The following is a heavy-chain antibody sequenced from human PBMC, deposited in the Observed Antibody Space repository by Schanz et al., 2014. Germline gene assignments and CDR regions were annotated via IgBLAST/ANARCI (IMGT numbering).Heavy chain of an antibody. CDR2: INPNSGGT. CDR1: RYTFTGYY. Sequence: QVQLVQSGAEVKKPGASVKVSCKASRYTFTGYYMHWVRQAPGQGLEWMGRINPNSGGTNYVQKFQGRVTITADKSTSTAYMELSSLRSEDTAVYYCARVPDTALVYYHYRMDVWGQGTTVTVSS. CDR3: ARVPDTALVYYHYRMDV. V-gene: IGHV1-2*06. D-gene: IGHD5-18*01. J-gene: IGHJ6*02.